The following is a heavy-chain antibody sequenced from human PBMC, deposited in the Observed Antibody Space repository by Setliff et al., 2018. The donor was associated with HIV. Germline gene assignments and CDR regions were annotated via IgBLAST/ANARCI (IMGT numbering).Heavy chain of an antibody. V-gene: IGHV1-69*13. D-gene: IGHD3-10*01. CDR1: GGTFSSYA. Sequence: SVMVSCKASGGTFSSYAISWVRQAPGQGLEWMGGIIPIFGTANYAQKFQGRVTITADESTSTAYMELISLRSEDTAVYYCARDKADYYGSGSYLDYWGQGTLVTVSS. J-gene: IGHJ4*02. CDR3: ARDKADYYGSGSYLDY. CDR2: IIPIFGTA.